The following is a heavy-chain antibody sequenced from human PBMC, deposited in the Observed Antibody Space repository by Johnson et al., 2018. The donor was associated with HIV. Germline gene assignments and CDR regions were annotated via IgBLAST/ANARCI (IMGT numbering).Heavy chain of an antibody. J-gene: IGHJ3*02. Sequence: QMQLVESGGGVVQPGGSLRLSCAVSGFTFSSFGMHWVRQAPGKGLEWVAFIRYDGSNKYYADSVQGRFTISRDNSKNTLYLQMNSLRAADTAVYYCATARDGYNYNWGAFDIWGQGTVVTVSS. V-gene: IGHV3-30*02. D-gene: IGHD5-24*01. CDR2: IRYDGSNK. CDR3: ATARDGYNYNWGAFDI. CDR1: GFTFSSFG.